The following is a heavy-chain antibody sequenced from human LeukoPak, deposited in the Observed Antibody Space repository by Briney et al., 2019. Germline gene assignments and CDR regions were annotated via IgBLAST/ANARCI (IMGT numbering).Heavy chain of an antibody. D-gene: IGHD6-6*01. CDR1: GFTFSSYW. J-gene: IGHJ4*02. V-gene: IGHV3-74*01. CDR2: INTDGSST. Sequence: GGSLRLSCAASGFTFSSYWMHWVRQAPGKGLVWVSRINTDGSSTNYADSVKGRFTISRDNAKNTLYLQMDSLRAEDTAVYYCARDEESIAARPPTFDYWGQGSLVTVSS. CDR3: ARDEESIAARPPTFDY.